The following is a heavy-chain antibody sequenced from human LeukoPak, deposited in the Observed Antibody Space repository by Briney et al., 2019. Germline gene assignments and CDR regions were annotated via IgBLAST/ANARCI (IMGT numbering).Heavy chain of an antibody. J-gene: IGHJ6*03. CDR1: GYSFTSYW. CDR3: ARHHSSGWPDYYYYYMDV. V-gene: IGHV5-51*01. CDR2: IYPGDSDT. Sequence: GESLKISCXGSGYSFTSYWIGWVRQMSGKGLEWMRIIYPGDSDTRYSPSFQGQVTISADKSISTAYLQWSSLKASDTAMYYCARHHSSGWPDYYYYYMDVWGKGTTVTVSS. D-gene: IGHD6-19*01.